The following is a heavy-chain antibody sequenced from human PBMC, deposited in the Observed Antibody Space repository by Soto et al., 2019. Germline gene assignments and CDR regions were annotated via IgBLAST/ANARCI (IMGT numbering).Heavy chain of an antibody. J-gene: IGHJ6*02. V-gene: IGHV3-53*01. Sequence: EVQLVESGGGLIQPGGSLRLSCAASGFIVSSNYMSWVRQAPGKGLEWVSVIYSGGSANYADSVKGRLTISRDNSKNTLYLQMNSLRAEDTAVYYCVRDDYGLDVWGQGTAVTVSS. CDR3: VRDDYGLDV. CDR1: GFIVSSNY. CDR2: IYSGGSA.